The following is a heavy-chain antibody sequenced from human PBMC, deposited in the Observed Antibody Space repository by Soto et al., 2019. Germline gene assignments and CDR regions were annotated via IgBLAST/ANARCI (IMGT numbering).Heavy chain of an antibody. CDR2: INHSGST. V-gene: IGHV4-34*01. CDR1: GGSFSGYY. Sequence: SETLSLTCAVYGGSFSGYYWSWIRQPPGKGLEWIGEINHSGSTNYNPSLKSRVTISVDTSKNQFSLKLSSVTAADTAVYYCTRDGDGRMTTNPYYYYGMDVWGPGITVTVSS. J-gene: IGHJ6*02. D-gene: IGHD2-21*02. CDR3: TRDGDGRMTTNPYYYYGMDV.